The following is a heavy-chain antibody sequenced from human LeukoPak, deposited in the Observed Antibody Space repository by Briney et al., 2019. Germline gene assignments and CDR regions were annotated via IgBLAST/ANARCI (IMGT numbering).Heavy chain of an antibody. V-gene: IGHV3-9*01. CDR3: AKGLRSNRAVAGTDY. Sequence: GGSLRLSCAASGFTFDNYAMHWVRHAPGKGLEWVSGISWNGGSTGYADSVKGRFTISRDNAKNSLYLQMNSLGAEDTALYYCAKGLRSNRAVAGTDYWGQGTLVTVSS. J-gene: IGHJ4*02. D-gene: IGHD6-19*01. CDR1: GFTFDNYA. CDR2: ISWNGGST.